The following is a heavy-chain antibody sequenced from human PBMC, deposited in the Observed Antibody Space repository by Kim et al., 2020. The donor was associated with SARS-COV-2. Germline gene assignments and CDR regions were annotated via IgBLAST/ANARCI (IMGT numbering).Heavy chain of an antibody. D-gene: IGHD5-18*01. V-gene: IGHV1-18*04. CDR2: ISAYNGNT. J-gene: IGHJ4*02. Sequence: ASVKVSCKASGYTFTSYGISWVRQAPGQGLEWMGWISAYNGNTNYAQKLQGRVTMTTDTSTSTAYMELRSLRSDDTAVYYCARDSNVDTAMGPGYWGQGTLVTVSS. CDR1: GYTFTSYG. CDR3: ARDSNVDTAMGPGY.